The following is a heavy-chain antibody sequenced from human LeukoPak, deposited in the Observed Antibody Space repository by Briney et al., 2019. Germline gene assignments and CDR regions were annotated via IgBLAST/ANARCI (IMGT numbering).Heavy chain of an antibody. CDR1: GGSISSGGYS. J-gene: IGHJ5*02. Sequence: EPSETLSLTCAVSGGSISSGGYSWSWIRQPPGKGLEWIGYIYYSGSTYYNPSLKSRVTISVDTSKNQFSLKLSSVTAADTAVYYCARVSVGITMVRGVSPWGQGTLVTVSS. V-gene: IGHV4-30-4*07. CDR2: IYYSGST. D-gene: IGHD3-10*01. CDR3: ARVSVGITMVRGVSP.